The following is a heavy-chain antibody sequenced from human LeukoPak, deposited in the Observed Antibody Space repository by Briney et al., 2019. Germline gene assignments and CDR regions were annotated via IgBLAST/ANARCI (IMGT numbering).Heavy chain of an antibody. D-gene: IGHD3-10*01. CDR2: IYSGGST. CDR1: GFTVSSNY. J-gene: IGHJ4*02. CDR3: AREMVRGVIDY. V-gene: IGHV3-53*01. Sequence: PAGSLRLSCAASGFTVSSNYMSWVRQAPGKGLQWVSVIYSGGSTYYSDSVKGRFTISRDNSKNTLYLQMNSLTAEDASLYDCAREMVRGVIDYWGEGTLVTVSS.